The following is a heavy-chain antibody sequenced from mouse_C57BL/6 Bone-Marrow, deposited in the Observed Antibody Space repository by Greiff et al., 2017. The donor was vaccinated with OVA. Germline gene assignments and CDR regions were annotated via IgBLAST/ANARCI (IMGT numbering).Heavy chain of an antibody. J-gene: IGHJ4*01. CDR3: TRAMVTTLYYYAMDY. CDR2: ISSGGDYI. CDR1: GFTFSSSA. D-gene: IGHD2-1*01. V-gene: IGHV5-9-1*02. Sequence: EVKLMESGEGLVKPGGSLKLSCAASGFTFSSSAMSLVRQPPEKRLEWVAYISSGGDYIYYADTVKGRFTISRDNARNTLYLQMSSLKSEDTAMYYCTRAMVTTLYYYAMDYWGQGTSVTVSS.